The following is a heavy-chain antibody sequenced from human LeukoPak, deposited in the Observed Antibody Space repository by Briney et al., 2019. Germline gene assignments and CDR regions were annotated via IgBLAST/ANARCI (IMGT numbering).Heavy chain of an antibody. D-gene: IGHD5-18*01. CDR2: LRNDGRSK. CDR1: GFTFSAYD. V-gene: IGHV3-30*02. J-gene: IGHJ4*02. CDR3: ARDRWGYSYGGD. Sequence: GGSLRLSCAASGFTFSAYDMHWVRQAPGKGLEWVAFLRNDGRSKYYADSVKGRFTISRDNAKNSLYLQMNSLRAEDTAVYYCARDRWGYSYGGDWGQGTLVTVSS.